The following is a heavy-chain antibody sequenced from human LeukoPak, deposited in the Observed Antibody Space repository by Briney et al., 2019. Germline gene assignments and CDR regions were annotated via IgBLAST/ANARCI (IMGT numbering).Heavy chain of an antibody. D-gene: IGHD6-13*01. J-gene: IGHJ4*02. CDR3: ARDRALYSSSWYYY. Sequence: ASVKVSCKASGYTFTGYYMHWVRQAPGQGLEWMGWINPNSGGTNYAQKFQGRVTMTRDTSISTAYMELSRLRSDDTAVYYCARDRALYSSSWYYYWGQGTLVTVSS. CDR2: INPNSGGT. V-gene: IGHV1-2*02. CDR1: GYTFTGYY.